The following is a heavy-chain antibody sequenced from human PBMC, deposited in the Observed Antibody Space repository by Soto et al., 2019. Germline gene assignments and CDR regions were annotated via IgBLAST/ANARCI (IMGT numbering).Heavy chain of an antibody. J-gene: IGHJ6*03. Sequence: PSETLSLTCAVYGGSFSGYYWSWIRQPPGKGLEWIGEINHSGSTNYNPSLKSRVTISVDTSKNQFSLKLSSVTAADTAVYYCARGRRNYCTNGVCSNQTYYYYYMDVWGKGTTVTVSS. V-gene: IGHV4-34*01. CDR3: ARGRRNYCTNGVCSNQTYYYYYMDV. D-gene: IGHD2-8*01. CDR1: GGSFSGYY. CDR2: INHSGST.